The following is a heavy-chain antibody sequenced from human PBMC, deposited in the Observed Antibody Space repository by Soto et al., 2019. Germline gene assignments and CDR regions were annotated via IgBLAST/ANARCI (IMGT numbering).Heavy chain of an antibody. CDR1: GGSITSYH. CDR3: AKDRAFNYYYGMGV. D-gene: IGHD3-10*01. CDR2: VSTTGRST. V-gene: IGHV3-23*01. Sequence: ETLSLTCIVSGGSITSYHWSWIRQVPGRGLEWVAGVSTTGRSTYYADSVKGRFTISRDNSKITVYLQMNSLRAEDTAVYYCAKDRAFNYYYGMGVWGQGTMVTVSS. J-gene: IGHJ6*02.